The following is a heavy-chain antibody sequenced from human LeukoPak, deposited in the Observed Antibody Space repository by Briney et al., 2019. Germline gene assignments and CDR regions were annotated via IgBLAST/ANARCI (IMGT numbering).Heavy chain of an antibody. J-gene: IGHJ3*02. CDR3: ATATYSGSYRAIAFDI. CDR1: GGTFSSHA. V-gene: IGHV1-69*13. D-gene: IGHD1-26*01. Sequence: SVKVSCKAPGGTFSSHAISWVRQAPGQGLEWMGGIIPIFGTANYAQKFQGRVTITADESTSIAYMELSSLRSEDTAVYYCATATYSGSYRAIAFDIWGQGTMVTVSS. CDR2: IIPIFGTA.